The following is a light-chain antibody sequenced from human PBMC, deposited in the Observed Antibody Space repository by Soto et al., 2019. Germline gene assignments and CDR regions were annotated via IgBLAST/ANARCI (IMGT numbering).Light chain of an antibody. CDR3: QQYEDLPT. V-gene: IGKV3-20*01. CDR1: QSVSGF. CDR2: DAS. Sequence: IVLGKNLDTRSSSTGKRGNLSFRASQSVSGFLAWYQQKPGQAPRLLIYDASSRATGIPDRFSGSGSGTDFTFTISRLQPEDIATYYGQQYEDLPTFGEGTRLEIK. J-gene: IGKJ5*01.